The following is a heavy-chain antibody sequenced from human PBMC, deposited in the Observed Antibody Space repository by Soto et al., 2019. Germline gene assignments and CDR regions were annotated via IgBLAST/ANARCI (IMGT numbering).Heavy chain of an antibody. D-gene: IGHD1-26*01. Sequence: ASVKVSCKASGYTFTSYYIHWVRQAPGQGLEWMGVINPSGGSTSYAQNFQGRVTMTRDTSTSTVYMELSSLRSEDTAVYYCARDRLSWELDFDYWGQGTLVTVSS. CDR3: ARDRLSWELDFDY. CDR2: INPSGGST. V-gene: IGHV1-46*03. CDR1: GYTFTSYY. J-gene: IGHJ4*02.